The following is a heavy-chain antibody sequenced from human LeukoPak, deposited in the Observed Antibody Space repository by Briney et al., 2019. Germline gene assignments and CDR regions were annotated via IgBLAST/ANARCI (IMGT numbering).Heavy chain of an antibody. CDR2: IKQDGSEK. CDR3: ARVAGKDRKLDY. Sequence: GGSLRLSCAASGLTFSSYWMSWVRQAPGKGLEWVANIKQDGSEKYYVDSVKGRFTISRDNAKNSLYLQMNSLRAEDTAVYYCARVAGKDRKLDYWGQGTLVTVSS. D-gene: IGHD6-13*01. V-gene: IGHV3-7*01. CDR1: GLTFSSYW. J-gene: IGHJ4*02.